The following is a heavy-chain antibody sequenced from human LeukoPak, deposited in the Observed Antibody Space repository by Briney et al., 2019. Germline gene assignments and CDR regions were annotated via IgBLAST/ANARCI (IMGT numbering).Heavy chain of an antibody. CDR3: ARGVSWTFDN. CDR2: IKQDGSEK. J-gene: IGHJ4*02. V-gene: IGHV3-7*04. Sequence: PGGSLRLSCAASGFTFSTYWMSWVRQAPGKGLEWVANIKQDGSEKYYVDSVKGRFAVSRDNAKNSLSLQMSILRVEDTAVYYCARGVSWTFDNWGRGALVTVSS. CDR1: GFTFSTYW. D-gene: IGHD6-13*01.